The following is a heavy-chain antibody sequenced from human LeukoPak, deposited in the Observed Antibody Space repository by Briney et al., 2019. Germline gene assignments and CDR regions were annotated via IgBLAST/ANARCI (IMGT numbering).Heavy chain of an antibody. CDR3: ARGGLGYLNWFDP. D-gene: IGHD5-18*01. V-gene: IGHV4-59*01. CDR2: IYYSGST. CDR1: GGSISSYY. J-gene: IGHJ5*02. Sequence: SETLSLTCTVSGGSISSYYWSRIRQPPEKGLEWIGYIYYSGSTNYNPSLKSRVTISVDTSKNQFSLKLSSVTAADTAVYYCARGGLGYLNWFDPWGQGTLVTVSS.